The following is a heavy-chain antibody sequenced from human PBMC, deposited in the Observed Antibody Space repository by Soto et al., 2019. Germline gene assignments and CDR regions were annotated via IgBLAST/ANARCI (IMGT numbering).Heavy chain of an antibody. CDR2: IWYDGSSK. V-gene: IGHV3-33*01. CDR3: ARDLKYRSGSYGPFVY. D-gene: IGHD3-10*01. Sequence: QVQLVESGGGVVQPGRSLRLSCATSGFTFSSYGMHWVRQAPGKGLEWVAVIWYDGSSKYYTDSVKGRFTISRDDSKNTLYLEMNSLRAEDTAVYYCARDLKYRSGSYGPFVYWGQGTLVIVSS. CDR1: GFTFSSYG. J-gene: IGHJ4*02.